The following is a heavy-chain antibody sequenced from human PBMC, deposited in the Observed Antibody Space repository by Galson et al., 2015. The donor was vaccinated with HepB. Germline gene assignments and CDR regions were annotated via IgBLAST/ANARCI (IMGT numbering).Heavy chain of an antibody. Sequence: TCTVSGGSISSSSYYWGWIRQPPGKGLEWIGSIYYSGSTNYNPSLESRATISLDTSKNQFSLNLNSATAADTAVYYCARRVAAPGGNFYYGFDVWGQGTTVTVSS. CDR2: IYYSGST. D-gene: IGHD6-6*01. CDR1: GGSISSSSYY. J-gene: IGHJ6*02. CDR3: ARRVAAPGGNFYYGFDV. V-gene: IGHV4-39*07.